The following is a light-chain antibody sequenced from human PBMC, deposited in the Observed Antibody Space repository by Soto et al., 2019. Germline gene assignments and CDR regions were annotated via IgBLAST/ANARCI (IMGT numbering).Light chain of an antibody. CDR2: GAS. CDR1: QSVSSSY. V-gene: IGKV3-20*01. J-gene: IGKJ1*01. CDR3: QQYGSSLWT. Sequence: EIVLTQSPGTLPLSPGERATLSCRASQSVSSSYLAWYQQKPGQAPRLLIYGASSRATDIPDRFSGSGSGTDFTLTISRLEPEDIAVYYCQQYGSSLWTFGQGTK.